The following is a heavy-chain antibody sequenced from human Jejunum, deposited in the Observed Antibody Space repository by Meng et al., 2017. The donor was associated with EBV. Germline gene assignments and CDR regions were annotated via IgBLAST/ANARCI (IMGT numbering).Heavy chain of an antibody. CDR1: GDSVSSDGAA. D-gene: IGHD6-6*01. J-gene: IGHJ4*02. V-gene: IGHV6-1*01. CDR3: ARDGPQSLSSFDY. CDR2: TFYRSRWFY. Sequence: QVRLRQSGPGLVHPWGTLALTCASSGDSVSSDGAAWNWIRQSTSRGLEWLGRTFYRSRWFYDYAPSVKSRITINSDTSKNQFSLHLDSVTPEDTAVYYCARDGPQSLSSFDYWGQGTLVTVSS.